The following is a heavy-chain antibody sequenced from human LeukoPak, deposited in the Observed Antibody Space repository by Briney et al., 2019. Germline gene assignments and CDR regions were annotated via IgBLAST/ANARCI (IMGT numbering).Heavy chain of an antibody. Sequence: SETLSLTCTVSGGSITTTNYFWGWIRQPPGKGLEWIGSMYYSGSTYYNSSLKSRVTIEVDTSKNQFSLKLSSVTAADTAVYYCARGSPRIYDSGSYREPYFDYWGQGTLVTVSS. CDR3: ARGSPRIYDSGSYREPYFDY. D-gene: IGHD3-10*01. CDR1: GGSITTTNYF. CDR2: MYYSGST. J-gene: IGHJ4*02. V-gene: IGHV4-39*07.